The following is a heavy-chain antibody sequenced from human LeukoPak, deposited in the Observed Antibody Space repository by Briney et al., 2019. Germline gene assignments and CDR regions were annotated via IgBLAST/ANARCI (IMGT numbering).Heavy chain of an antibody. CDR3: ARSDCSSTSCYAKRPYDY. J-gene: IGHJ4*02. CDR2: ISSSSSYI. V-gene: IGHV3-21*01. Sequence: GGSLRLSCAASGFTFSSYSMNWVRQAPGKGLEWVSSISSSSSYIYYADSVKGRFTISRDNAKNSLYLQMNSLRAEDTAVYYCARSDCSSTSCYAKRPYDYWGQGTLVTVSS. D-gene: IGHD2-2*01. CDR1: GFTFSSYS.